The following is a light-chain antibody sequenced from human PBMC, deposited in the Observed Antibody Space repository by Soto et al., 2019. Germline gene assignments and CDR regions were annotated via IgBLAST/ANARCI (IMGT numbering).Light chain of an antibody. CDR1: ESVRSG. Sequence: EVVMTQSPTTLSVPPGDRATLSCRASESVRSGLAWYHQKPGQAPRLLIYGGSIRAADVPDRFSGSGSGTEFSLTISTLQSEDFAVYYCQQYNDWPTITFGQGTRLEAK. CDR2: GGS. J-gene: IGKJ5*01. V-gene: IGKV3-15*01. CDR3: QQYNDWPTIT.